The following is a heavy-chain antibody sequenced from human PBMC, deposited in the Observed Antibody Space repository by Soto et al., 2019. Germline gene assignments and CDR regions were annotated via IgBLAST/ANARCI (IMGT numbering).Heavy chain of an antibody. CDR3: ARVGAYYDILTGFPYDAFDI. V-gene: IGHV1-18*01. CDR2: TSAYNGNT. J-gene: IGHJ3*02. Sequence: ASVKVSCKASGYTFTSYGISWVRQAPGQGLEWMGWTSAYNGNTNYAQKLQGRVTMTTDTSTSTAYMELRSLRSDDTAVYYCARVGAYYDILTGFPYDAFDIWGQGTMVTVSS. CDR1: GYTFTSYG. D-gene: IGHD3-9*01.